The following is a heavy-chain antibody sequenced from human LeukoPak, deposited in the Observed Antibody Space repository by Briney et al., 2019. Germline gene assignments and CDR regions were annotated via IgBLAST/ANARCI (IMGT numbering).Heavy chain of an antibody. Sequence: ASVTVSCKASGYTFTSYDINWVRQATGQGLEWMGWMNPNSGNTGYAQKFQGRVTITRNTSISTAYMELSSLRSEDTAVYYCAREVPYYDILTGAKGWFDPWGQGTLVTVSS. CDR3: AREVPYYDILTGAKGWFDP. CDR2: MNPNSGNT. CDR1: GYTFTSYD. V-gene: IGHV1-8*03. D-gene: IGHD3-9*01. J-gene: IGHJ5*02.